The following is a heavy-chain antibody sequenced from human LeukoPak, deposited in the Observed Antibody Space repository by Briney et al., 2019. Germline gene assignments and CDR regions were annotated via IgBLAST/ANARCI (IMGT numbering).Heavy chain of an antibody. Sequence: SQTLSLTCSVSGGSISSGAYYWSWVRQHPGKGLEWIGWFFNGAPPYYNPSLQSRVTISLDTTENQFSLNLRSVTAADTAVYYCARAVSPWVHHHFDNWGQGSLVIVSA. CDR3: ARAVSPWVHHHFDN. J-gene: IGHJ4*02. V-gene: IGHV4-31*03. CDR1: GGSISSGAYY. CDR2: FFNGAPP. D-gene: IGHD1-1*01.